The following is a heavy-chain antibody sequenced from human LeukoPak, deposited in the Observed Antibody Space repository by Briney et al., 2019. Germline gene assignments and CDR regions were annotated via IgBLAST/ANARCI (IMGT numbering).Heavy chain of an antibody. CDR3: VVGYGSGSYNY. Sequence: GGSLRLSCAASGFTISSYSMNWVRQAPGKGLEWVSSISSSSSYIYYADSVKGRFTISRDNAKNSLYLQMNSLRAEDTAVYYCVVGYGSGSYNYWGQGTLVTVSS. CDR2: ISSSSSYI. D-gene: IGHD3-10*01. J-gene: IGHJ4*02. V-gene: IGHV3-21*01. CDR1: GFTISSYS.